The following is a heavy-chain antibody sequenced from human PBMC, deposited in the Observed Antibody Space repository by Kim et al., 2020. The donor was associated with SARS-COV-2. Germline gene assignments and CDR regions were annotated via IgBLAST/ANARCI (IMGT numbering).Heavy chain of an antibody. CDR3: ARRGTKGWFDP. CDR2: IYYSGST. J-gene: IGHJ5*02. V-gene: IGHV4-39*01. CDR1: GGSISSSSYY. D-gene: IGHD1-26*01. Sequence: SETLSLTCTVSGGSISSSSYYWGWIRQPPGKGLEWIGSIYYSGSTYYNPSLKSRVTISVDTSKNQFSLKLRSVTAADTAVYYCARRGTKGWFDPWGQGTLVTVSS.